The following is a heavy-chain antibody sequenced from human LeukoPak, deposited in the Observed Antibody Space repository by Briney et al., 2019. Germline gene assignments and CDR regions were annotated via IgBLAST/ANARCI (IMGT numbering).Heavy chain of an antibody. CDR1: GFTFNIYS. CDR3: AELGITMIGGV. CDR2: ISSSSSYI. V-gene: IGHV3-21*01. J-gene: IGHJ6*04. D-gene: IGHD3-10*02. Sequence: PGGSLRLSCVASGFTFNIYSMNWVRQAPGKGLEWVSCISSSSSYIYYADSVKGRFTTSRDNAKNSLYLQMNSLRAEDTAVYYCAELGITMIGGVWGKGTTVTISS.